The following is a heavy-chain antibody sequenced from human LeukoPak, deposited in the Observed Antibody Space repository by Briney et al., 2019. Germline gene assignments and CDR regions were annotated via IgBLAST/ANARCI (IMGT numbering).Heavy chain of an antibody. Sequence: ASVRVSCKTSGYTFTDYTINWVRQAPGQGLEWMGWINTNTGNPTYARDFRGRFVLSVDTSVNTAYLEISGLKTEDTAVYYCARSSRGVIGLLDYWGQGALVAVSS. V-gene: IGHV7-4-1*01. D-gene: IGHD3-10*01. J-gene: IGHJ4*02. CDR2: INTNTGNP. CDR3: ARSSRGVIGLLDY. CDR1: GYTFTDYT.